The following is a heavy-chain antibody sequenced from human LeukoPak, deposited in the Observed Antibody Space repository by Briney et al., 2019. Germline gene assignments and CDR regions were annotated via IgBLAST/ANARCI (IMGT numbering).Heavy chain of an antibody. D-gene: IGHD4-11*01. CDR1: GYSISSGYY. CDR3: ARAPIQYHFDY. CDR2: IYHTGST. J-gene: IGHJ4*02. Sequence: PSETLSLTCTVSGYSISSGYYWGWIRQPPGKGLEWIGSIYHTGSTYYNPSLKSRVTISVDTSKNQFSLKLSSVTAADTAVYYCARAPIQYHFDYWGQGTLATVSS. V-gene: IGHV4-38-2*02.